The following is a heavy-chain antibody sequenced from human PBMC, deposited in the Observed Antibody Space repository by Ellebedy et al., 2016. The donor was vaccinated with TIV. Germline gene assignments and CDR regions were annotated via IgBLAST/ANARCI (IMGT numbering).Heavy chain of an antibody. V-gene: IGHV1-3*01. CDR2: INLGIGDT. CDR3: ARGYSYEFDY. J-gene: IGHJ4*02. CDR1: GYIFTTYA. Sequence: ASVKVSCKTSGYIFTTYALHWVRQPPGQRLQWLGWINLGIGDTKYSQNFQGRLTITSDASASTVYMELSSLRSGDTAVYFWARGYSYEFDYWGQGTLVTVSS. D-gene: IGHD5-18*01.